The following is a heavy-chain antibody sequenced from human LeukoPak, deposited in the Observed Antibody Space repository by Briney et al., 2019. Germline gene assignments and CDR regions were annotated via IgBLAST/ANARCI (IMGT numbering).Heavy chain of an antibody. D-gene: IGHD1-26*01. Sequence: GGFLRLSCAASGFTFSSFTMNWVRQAPGKGLEWVSSIRSTSTYIYYADSVKGRFTISRDNAKNSLYLQMNSLRAEHTAVYFCATHAYSGNYYEGIFDYWGQGTLVTVSS. V-gene: IGHV3-21*01. J-gene: IGHJ4*02. CDR3: ATHAYSGNYYEGIFDY. CDR2: IRSTSTYI. CDR1: GFTFSSFT.